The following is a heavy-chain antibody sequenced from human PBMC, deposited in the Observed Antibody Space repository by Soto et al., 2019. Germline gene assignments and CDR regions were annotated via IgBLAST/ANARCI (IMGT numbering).Heavy chain of an antibody. D-gene: IGHD6-6*01. Sequence: EVQLVESGGGLVKPGGSLRLSCAASGFTFSSYSMNWVRQAPGKGLEWVSSISSSSSYIYYADSVKGRFTISRDNAKNSLYLQMNSLRVEDTAVYYCARERGSSSGCDVWGQGTTVTVSS. V-gene: IGHV3-21*01. CDR1: GFTFSSYS. CDR2: ISSSSSYI. J-gene: IGHJ6*02. CDR3: ARERGSSSGCDV.